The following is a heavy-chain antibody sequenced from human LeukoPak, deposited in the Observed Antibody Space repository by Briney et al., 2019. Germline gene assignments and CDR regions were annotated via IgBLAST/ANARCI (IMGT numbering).Heavy chain of an antibody. CDR1: GGSFSGYY. CDR2: INHSGST. Sequence: PSETLSLTCALYGGSFSGYYWSWIRQPPGKGREGIGEINHSGSTNYHPSLKSRVTISVDTSKNEFSLKLSSVTAADTAVYYCARGPRDYVGGSYRYFFDHWGQGNLVTVSS. D-gene: IGHD3-16*02. CDR3: ARGPRDYVGGSYRYFFDH. J-gene: IGHJ4*02. V-gene: IGHV4-34*01.